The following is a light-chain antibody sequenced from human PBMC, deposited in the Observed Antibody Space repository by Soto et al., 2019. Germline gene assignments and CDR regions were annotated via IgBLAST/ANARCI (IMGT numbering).Light chain of an antibody. V-gene: IGKV3-20*01. Sequence: ESVLRQSPNTRSLSPGERATLSCGGSSSVRSYLAWYQQKPGQAPRLLIYDTSNRATGIPARFSGSGSGTDFTLTISRLDPEDFAVYYCQQYGSSSWTFGQGTKVDI. CDR2: DTS. CDR3: QQYGSSSWT. J-gene: IGKJ1*01. CDR1: SSVRSY.